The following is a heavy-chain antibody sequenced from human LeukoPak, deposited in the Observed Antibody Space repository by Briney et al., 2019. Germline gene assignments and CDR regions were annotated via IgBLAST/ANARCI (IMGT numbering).Heavy chain of an antibody. CDR2: ISYDGSNK. Sequence: GRSLRLSCAASGFTFSSYGMHWVRQAPGKGPEWVAVISYDGSNKYYADSVKGRFTISRDNSKNTLYLQMNSLRAEDTAVYYCAKDRGYSYGGDFGYWGQGTLVTVSS. CDR3: AKDRGYSYGGDFGY. D-gene: IGHD5-18*01. CDR1: GFTFSSYG. V-gene: IGHV3-30*18. J-gene: IGHJ4*02.